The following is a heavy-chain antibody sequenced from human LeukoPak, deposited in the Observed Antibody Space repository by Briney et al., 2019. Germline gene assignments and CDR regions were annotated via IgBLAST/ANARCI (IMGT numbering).Heavy chain of an antibody. J-gene: IGHJ5*02. CDR1: GYTFTSYY. Sequence: ASVKVSCKASGYTFTSYYMHWVRQAPGQGLEWMGIINPSGGSTSYAQKFQGRVTMTRDMSTSTVYMELSSLRSDDTAVYYCARVGPIQLGFDPWGQGTLVTVSS. CDR2: INPSGGST. V-gene: IGHV1-46*01. D-gene: IGHD5-18*01. CDR3: ARVGPIQLGFDP.